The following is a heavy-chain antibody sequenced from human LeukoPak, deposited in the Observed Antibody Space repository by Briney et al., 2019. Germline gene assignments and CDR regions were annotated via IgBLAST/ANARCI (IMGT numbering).Heavy chain of an antibody. CDR1: VSSGLTRW. V-gene: IGHV3-7*01. Sequence: GGSLRLSCVASVSSGLTRWMNWVRQAPGKGLEWVAIIKEDGSDKYYVDSVKGRFTISRDNAKNSVYLQMNSLRVEDTAVYYCAKVWSSWYSFDYWGQGTLVTVSS. D-gene: IGHD6-13*01. CDR2: IKEDGSDK. CDR3: AKVWSSWYSFDY. J-gene: IGHJ4*02.